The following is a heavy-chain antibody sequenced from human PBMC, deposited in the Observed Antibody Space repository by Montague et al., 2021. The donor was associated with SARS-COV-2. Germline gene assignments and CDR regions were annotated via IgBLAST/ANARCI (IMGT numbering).Heavy chain of an antibody. CDR1: GGSISSGGYY. V-gene: IGHV4-31*03. Sequence: TLSLTCTVSGGSISSGGYYWSWIRQHPGKGLEWIGYIYYSGSTYYNPSLKSRVTISVDTSKNQFSLNLSSVTAADTALYYCARARTRITMIVGGIDAFDIWGQGTMVTVSS. D-gene: IGHD3-22*01. J-gene: IGHJ3*02. CDR2: IYYSGST. CDR3: ARARTRITMIVGGIDAFDI.